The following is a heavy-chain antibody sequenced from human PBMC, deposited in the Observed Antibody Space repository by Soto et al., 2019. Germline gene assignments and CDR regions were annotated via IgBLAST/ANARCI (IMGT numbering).Heavy chain of an antibody. V-gene: IGHV3-21*01. CDR1: GFTFSSYS. CDR3: ARDLDDYGDYVFDY. D-gene: IGHD4-17*01. Sequence: GGSLRLSCAASGFTFSSYSMNWVRQAPGKGLEWVSSISSSSSYIYYADSVKGRFTISRDNAKNSLYLQMNSLRAEDTAVYYCARDLDDYGDYVFDYWGQGTLVTVSS. CDR2: ISSSSSYI. J-gene: IGHJ4*02.